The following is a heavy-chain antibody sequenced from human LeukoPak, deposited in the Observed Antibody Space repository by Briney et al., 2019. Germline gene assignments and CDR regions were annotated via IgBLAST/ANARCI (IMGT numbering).Heavy chain of an antibody. Sequence: GGSLRLSCAASGFTFSSYAMSWVRQAPGKGLEWVSAISGSGGSTYYADSVKGRFTISRDNSKNTLYLQMNSLRAEDTAVYYCARSGGGPAAQMYYYYGMDVWGQGTTVTVSS. V-gene: IGHV3-23*01. CDR2: ISGSGGST. J-gene: IGHJ6*02. CDR3: ARSGGGPAAQMYYYYGMDV. D-gene: IGHD2-2*01. CDR1: GFTFSSYA.